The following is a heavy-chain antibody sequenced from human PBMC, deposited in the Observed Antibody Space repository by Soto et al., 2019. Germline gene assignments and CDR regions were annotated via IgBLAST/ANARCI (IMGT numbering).Heavy chain of an antibody. CDR1: GYTFSSYH. J-gene: IGHJ4*02. CDR3: XXXXXXXXY. Sequence: QVQLVQSGAEVKKPGASVKVSCKASGYTFSSYHISWVRQAPGQGLEWMGWISAYNGNTNYAQKXXXXXXXXXXXXXXXXXXXXXXXXXXXXXXXXXXXXXXXXXYWGQGTLVTVSS. V-gene: IGHV1-18*01. CDR2: ISAYNGNT.